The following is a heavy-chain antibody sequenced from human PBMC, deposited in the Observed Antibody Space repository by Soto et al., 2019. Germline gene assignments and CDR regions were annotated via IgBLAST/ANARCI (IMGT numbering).Heavy chain of an antibody. J-gene: IGHJ5*02. D-gene: IGHD3-9*01. CDR2: ISAYNGNT. CDR1: GYTFTSYG. Sequence: GASVKVSCKASGYTFTSYGISWVRQAPGQGLEWMGWISAYNGNTNYAQKLQGRVTMTTDTSTSTAYMELRSLRSDDTAVYYCARSGYFDGMRGAVYRVWFDPWGQGTLVTVSS. CDR3: ARSGYFDGMRGAVYRVWFDP. V-gene: IGHV1-18*04.